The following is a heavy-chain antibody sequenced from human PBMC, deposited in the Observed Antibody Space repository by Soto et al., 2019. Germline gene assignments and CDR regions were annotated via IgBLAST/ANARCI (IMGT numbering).Heavy chain of an antibody. V-gene: IGHV3-53*01. J-gene: IGHJ3*02. Sequence: EVQLVESGGALIQPGGSLRLSCAASGVTVSVNYMSWVRQAPGKGLEWVSINDGGANTYYADSVKGRFTFSRDNSKNTIYLEMNSLRAEDTAVYYCARPNSASYPKAFDIWGQGTMVTVS. CDR2: NDGGANT. CDR3: ARPNSASYPKAFDI. D-gene: IGHD2-21*01. CDR1: GVTVSVNY.